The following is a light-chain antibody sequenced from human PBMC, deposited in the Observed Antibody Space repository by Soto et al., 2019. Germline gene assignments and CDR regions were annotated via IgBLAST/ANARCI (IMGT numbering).Light chain of an antibody. CDR2: AAS. J-gene: IGKJ5*01. Sequence: DIQMTQSPSSLSASVGDRVTITCLASQSIGTNLNWYQQRPGKAPKLLIYAASTLQSGVPSRFSGSGSGTEFTLTISSLQPEDFATYYCQQLNSYPITFGQGTRLEIK. CDR1: QSIGTN. CDR3: QQLNSYPIT. V-gene: IGKV1-9*01.